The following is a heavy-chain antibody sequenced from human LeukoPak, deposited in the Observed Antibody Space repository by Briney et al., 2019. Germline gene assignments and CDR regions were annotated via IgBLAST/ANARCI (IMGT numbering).Heavy chain of an antibody. CDR3: ARDRPGSGSYYSHFDA. D-gene: IGHD3-22*01. Sequence: PSETLSLTCTVSGGPITDYYWGWIRQPAGKKLGYIGRMFASGSYYYNPSFKGRVTMSVDTSKKQVSLNLASVTAADTAIYYCARDRPGSGSYYSHFDAWGQGILVTVSS. CDR1: GGPITDYY. J-gene: IGHJ4*02. CDR2: MFASGSY. V-gene: IGHV4-4*07.